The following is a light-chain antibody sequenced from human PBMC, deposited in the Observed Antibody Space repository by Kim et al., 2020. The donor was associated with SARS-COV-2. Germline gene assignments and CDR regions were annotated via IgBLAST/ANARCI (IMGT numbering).Light chain of an antibody. Sequence: LTCTTGRHINVVSYTLFWYQQEPGTPPRYLRSYYSDSSKHRGSGVPSRFSGAKDAPSNAGILVIAGLQAEDEDDYSCMIWHSSAWVFGGGTQLTVL. CDR2: YYSDSSK. CDR3: MIWHSSAWV. J-gene: IGLJ2*01. V-gene: IGLV5-45*01. CDR1: RHINVVSYT.